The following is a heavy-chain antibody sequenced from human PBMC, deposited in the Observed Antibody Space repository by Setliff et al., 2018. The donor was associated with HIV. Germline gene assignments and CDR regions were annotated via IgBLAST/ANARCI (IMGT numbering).Heavy chain of an antibody. CDR2: ISSSSGTI. D-gene: IGHD3-22*01. CDR3: ARSHYDSRGYYYRGDAFDI. J-gene: IGHJ3*02. CDR1: GFSFSIYE. Sequence: PGGSLRLSCAASGFSFSIYEMNWVRQAPGKGLEWLSYISSSSGTILYVDSVQGRFTISRDNAKNSLYLQMNSLRAEDTAVYYCARSHYDSRGYYYRGDAFDIWGLVTMVTVTS. V-gene: IGHV3-48*03.